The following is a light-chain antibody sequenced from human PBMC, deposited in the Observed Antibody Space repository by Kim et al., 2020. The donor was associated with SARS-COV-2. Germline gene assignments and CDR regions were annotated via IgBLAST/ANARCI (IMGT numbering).Light chain of an antibody. CDR2: AAS. CDR1: QGISNS. V-gene: IGKV1-27*01. CDR3: QKYNAAPWT. J-gene: IGKJ1*01. Sequence: ASVGDRVNFTCRASQGISNSLAWFQQKPGKAPKVLIYAASTLQSGVPSRFSGSGSGTDFTLTISSLQPEDVATYYCQKYNAAPWTFGQGTKVEIK.